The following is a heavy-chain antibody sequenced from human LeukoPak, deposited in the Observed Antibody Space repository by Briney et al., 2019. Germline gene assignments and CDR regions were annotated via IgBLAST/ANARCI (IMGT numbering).Heavy chain of an antibody. D-gene: IGHD6-6*01. V-gene: IGHV1-69*13. J-gene: IGHJ5*02. Sequence: SVTVSCKASGGTFSSYAISWVRQAPGQGLEWMGGIIPIFGTANYAQKFQGRVTIAADESTSTAYMELSSLRSGDTAMYYCARLMSSSFLQRFDPWGQGTLVTVSS. CDR3: ARLMSSSFLQRFDP. CDR2: IIPIFGTA. CDR1: GGTFSSYA.